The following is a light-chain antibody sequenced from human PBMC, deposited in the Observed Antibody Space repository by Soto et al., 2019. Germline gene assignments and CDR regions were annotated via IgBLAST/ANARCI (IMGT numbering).Light chain of an antibody. V-gene: IGKV3-15*01. J-gene: IGKJ5*01. Sequence: THSPSTPSVSPGETATPSCRASQSVSSNLAWYQQKPGQAPRLFIYGASTRATGIPARFSGSGSGTEFTLTISSLQSEDFAVYYCQQYNNWPPITFGQGTRLEIK. CDR1: QSVSSN. CDR3: QQYNNWPPIT. CDR2: GAS.